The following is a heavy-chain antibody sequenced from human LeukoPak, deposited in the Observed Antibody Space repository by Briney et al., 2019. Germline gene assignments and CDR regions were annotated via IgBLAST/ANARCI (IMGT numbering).Heavy chain of an antibody. Sequence: ASVKVSCKASGYSFTAYYIHWVRQAPGQGLGWMGWMNPNNGNTNYAQRFKGRVTMTRDTSISTAYMELSSLRSEDTAVYYCARNTDRLYYYDSSGYGYWGQGTLVTVSS. D-gene: IGHD3-22*01. CDR1: GYSFTAYY. J-gene: IGHJ4*02. CDR3: ARNTDRLYYYDSSGYGY. V-gene: IGHV1-2*02. CDR2: MNPNNGNT.